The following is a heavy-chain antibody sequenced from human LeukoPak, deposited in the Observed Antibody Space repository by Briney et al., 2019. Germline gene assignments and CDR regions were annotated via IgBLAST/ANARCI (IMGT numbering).Heavy chain of an antibody. Sequence: GGSLRLSCAASGFIFNNYWISWVRQAPGEGLEWVANIKQDGSEKYYVDSVKGRFTISRDNAKNSLYLQMNSLRAEDTAVYYCTRGGGSYTMRYAFDIWGQGTMVTVSS. J-gene: IGHJ3*02. D-gene: IGHD1-26*01. CDR3: TRGGGSYTMRYAFDI. CDR2: IKQDGSEK. CDR1: GFIFNNYW. V-gene: IGHV3-7*01.